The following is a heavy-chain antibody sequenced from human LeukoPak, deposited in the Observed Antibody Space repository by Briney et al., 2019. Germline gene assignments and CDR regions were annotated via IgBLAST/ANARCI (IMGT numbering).Heavy chain of an antibody. CDR1: GYTFTSYG. D-gene: IGHD4-17*01. J-gene: IGHJ4*02. Sequence: ASVTVSCKASGYTFTSYGISWVRQAPGQGLEWMGWISAYNGNTNYAQKVQGRVTTTTDTSTSTAYMELRSLRSDDTAVYYCARARGSTVTTWSDYWGQGTLVTVSS. CDR2: ISAYNGNT. CDR3: ARARGSTVTTWSDY. V-gene: IGHV1-18*01.